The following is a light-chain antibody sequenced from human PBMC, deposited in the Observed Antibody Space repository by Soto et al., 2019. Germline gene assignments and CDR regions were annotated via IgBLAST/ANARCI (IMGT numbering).Light chain of an antibody. CDR3: SSYTSSTTQV. CDR2: DVN. J-gene: IGLJ1*01. CDR1: SSDVGGHDY. V-gene: IGLV2-14*03. Sequence: QSALTQPASVSGSPGQSITISCTGTSSDVGGHDYVSWYQQHPGKAPQLMIYDVNYRPSGVSNRFSGSKSGNTASLTISGLQAEDEVDYYCSSYTSSTTQVFGTGTKLTVL.